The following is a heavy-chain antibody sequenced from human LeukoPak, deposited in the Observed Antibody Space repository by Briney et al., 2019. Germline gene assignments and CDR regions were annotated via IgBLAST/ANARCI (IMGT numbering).Heavy chain of an antibody. J-gene: IGHJ6*04. D-gene: IGHD2-2*01. V-gene: IGHV3-30-3*01. CDR1: GFTFSSYA. Sequence: PGGSLRLSCAASGFTFSSYAMHWVRQAPGKGLEWVAVISYDGSNKYYADSVKGRFTISRDNSKNTLYLQMNSLRAEDTAVYYCARVFDMVVVPAASHGVDVWGKGTTVTVSS. CDR2: ISYDGSNK. CDR3: ARVFDMVVVPAASHGVDV.